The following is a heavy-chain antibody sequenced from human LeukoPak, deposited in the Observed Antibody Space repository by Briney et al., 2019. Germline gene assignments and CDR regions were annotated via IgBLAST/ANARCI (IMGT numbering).Heavy chain of an antibody. CDR1: GFTVSSNY. CDR2: IYSGGST. CDR3: ASLSSGWYYFDY. D-gene: IGHD6-19*01. J-gene: IGHJ4*02. Sequence: PGGSPRLSCAASGFTVSSNYMSWVRQAPGKGLEWVSVIYSGGSTYYADSVKGRFTISRDNSKNTLYLQMNSLRAEDTAVYYCASLSSGWYYFDYWGQGTLVTVSS. V-gene: IGHV3-53*01.